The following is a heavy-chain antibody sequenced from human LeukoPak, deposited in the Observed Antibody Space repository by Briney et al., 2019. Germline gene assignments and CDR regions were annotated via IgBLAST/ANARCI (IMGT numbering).Heavy chain of an antibody. V-gene: IGHV3-48*01. CDR3: AREYHDFWSGYYGWFDP. CDR1: GFTFSSYS. CDR2: ISSSSSTI. J-gene: IGHJ5*02. Sequence: PGGSLRLSCAASGFTFSSYSMNWVRQAPGKGLEWVSYISSSSSTIYYADSVKGRFTISRDNAKNSLYLQMNSLRAEDTAVYYCAREYHDFWSGYYGWFDPWGQGTLVTVSS. D-gene: IGHD3-3*01.